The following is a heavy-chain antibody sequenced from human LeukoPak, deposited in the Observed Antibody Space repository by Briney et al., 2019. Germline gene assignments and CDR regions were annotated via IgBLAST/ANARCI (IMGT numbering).Heavy chain of an antibody. D-gene: IGHD2-8*01. V-gene: IGHV4-39*01. CDR3: ARSPRDCTNGVCFLAAAGYYFDY. J-gene: IGHJ4*02. CDR2: IYYSGST. Sequence: SETLSLTCTVSGSSISSSSYYWGWIRQPPGKGLEWIGSIYYSGSTYYNPSLKSRATISVDTSKNQFSLKLSSVTAADTAVYYCARSPRDCTNGVCFLAAAGYYFDYWGQGTLVTVSS. CDR1: GSSISSSSYY.